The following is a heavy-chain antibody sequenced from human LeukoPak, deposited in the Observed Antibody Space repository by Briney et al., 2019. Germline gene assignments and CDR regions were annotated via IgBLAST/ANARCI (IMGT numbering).Heavy chain of an antibody. CDR1: GFTVSSNY. Sequence: PGGSLRLSCAAPGFTVSSNYMSWVRQAPGKGLEWVSVIYSGGSTHYADSVKGRFTISRDNSKNTLYLQMNSLRAEDTAVYYCARDRTLRGFGFDYWGQGTLVTVSS. CDR2: IYSGGST. V-gene: IGHV3-66*01. J-gene: IGHJ4*02. D-gene: IGHD5-12*01. CDR3: ARDRTLRGFGFDY.